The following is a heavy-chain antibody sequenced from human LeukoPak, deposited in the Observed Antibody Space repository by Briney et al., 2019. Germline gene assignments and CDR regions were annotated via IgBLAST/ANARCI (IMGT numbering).Heavy chain of an antibody. CDR2: IRSNGSTI. D-gene: IGHD1-26*01. CDR3: ARVVGATTAFDY. V-gene: IGHV3-48*03. Sequence: GGSLRHSCAASGFTFSSYEMNWVRQAPAKGLEQVSYIRSNGSTIYYADSVKGRFTISRDNAKNSLYLQMNSLRAEDTAVYYCARVVGATTAFDYWGQGTLVTVS. CDR1: GFTFSSYE. J-gene: IGHJ4*02.